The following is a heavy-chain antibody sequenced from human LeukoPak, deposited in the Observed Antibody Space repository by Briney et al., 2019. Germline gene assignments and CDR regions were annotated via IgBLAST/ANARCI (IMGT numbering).Heavy chain of an antibody. CDR2: INPSGGST. J-gene: IGHJ4*02. CDR3: ASPGSSGEKYYFDY. CDR1: GYTFTSYY. D-gene: IGHD3-22*01. V-gene: IGHV1-46*01. Sequence: GASVTVSCTASGYTFTSYYMHWVRQAPGQGLERMGIINPSGGSTSYAQKFQGRVTMTSDTSTSTVYMELSSLRSEDTAVYYCASPGSSGEKYYFDYWGQGTLVTVSS.